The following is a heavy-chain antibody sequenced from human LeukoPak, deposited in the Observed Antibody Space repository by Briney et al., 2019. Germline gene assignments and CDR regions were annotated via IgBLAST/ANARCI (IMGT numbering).Heavy chain of an antibody. D-gene: IGHD2-2*01. CDR3: ASHQLPHYFFDY. CDR1: GFIFSSYA. CDR2: ISGSGGST. V-gene: IGHV3-23*01. Sequence: GGSLRLSCAASGFIFSSYAMSWVRQAPGKGLEWASAISGSGGSTYDADSVKGRFTISRDNSKNTLYLQMNSLRAEDTAVYYCASHQLPHYFFDYWGQGTLVTVPS. J-gene: IGHJ4*02.